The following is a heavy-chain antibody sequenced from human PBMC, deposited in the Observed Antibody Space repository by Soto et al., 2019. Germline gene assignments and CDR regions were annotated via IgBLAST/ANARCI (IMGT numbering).Heavy chain of an antibody. D-gene: IGHD3-22*01. J-gene: IGHJ6*02. CDR3: AKDPPYYYDSSGYVRYGMDV. CDR2: ISGSGGST. Sequence: PGGSLRLSCAASGFTCSSYAMSWVRQAPGKGLEWVSAISGSGGSTYYADSVKGRFTISRDNSKNTLYLQMNSLRAEDTAVYYCAKDPPYYYDSSGYVRYGMDVWGQGTTVTVSS. V-gene: IGHV3-23*01. CDR1: GFTCSSYA.